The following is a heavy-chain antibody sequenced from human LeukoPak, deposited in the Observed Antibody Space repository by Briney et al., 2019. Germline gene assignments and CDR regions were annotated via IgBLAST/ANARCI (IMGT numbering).Heavy chain of an antibody. D-gene: IGHD3-10*01. V-gene: IGHV4-39*02. CDR2: IYYSGST. J-gene: IGHJ6*03. Sequence: SETLSLTCTVSGGSISSSSYYWGWIRQPPGKGLEWIGSIYYSGSTYYNPSLKSRVTISVDTSKNQFSLKLSSVTATDTAVYYCARDSPIYVTMVRGSLYYYYMDVWGKGTTVTVSS. CDR1: GGSISSSSYY. CDR3: ARDSPIYVTMVRGSLYYYYMDV.